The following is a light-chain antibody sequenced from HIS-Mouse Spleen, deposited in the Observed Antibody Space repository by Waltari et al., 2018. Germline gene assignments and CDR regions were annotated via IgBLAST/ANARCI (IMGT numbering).Light chain of an antibody. CDR2: EDS. V-gene: IGLV3-10*01. Sequence: SYELTQPPSVSVSPGQTARITCSGDAFPKKYSYWYQQKSGQAPVLVIYEDSKRPSGIHERFSGSSSGTMATLTISGAQVEDEADYYCYSTDSSGNHRVFGGGTKLTVL. J-gene: IGLJ2*01. CDR1: AFPKKY. CDR3: YSTDSSGNHRV.